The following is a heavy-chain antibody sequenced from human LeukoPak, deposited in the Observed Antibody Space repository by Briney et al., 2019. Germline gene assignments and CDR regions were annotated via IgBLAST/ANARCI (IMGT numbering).Heavy chain of an antibody. CDR2: IYYSGST. CDR1: GGSISSSSYY. Sequence: PSETLSLTCTVSGGSISSSSYYWGWIRQPPGRGLEWIGSIYYSGSTYYNPSLKSRVTISVDTSKNQFSLKLSSVTAADTAVYYCARVWKPYSATTPPNWFDPWGQGTLVTVSS. J-gene: IGHJ5*02. V-gene: IGHV4-39*07. D-gene: IGHD1-1*01. CDR3: ARVWKPYSATTPPNWFDP.